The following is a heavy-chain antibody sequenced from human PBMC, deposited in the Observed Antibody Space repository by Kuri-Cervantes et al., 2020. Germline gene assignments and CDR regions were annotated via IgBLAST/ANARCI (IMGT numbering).Heavy chain of an antibody. CDR3: ARDRLGRYCSSTSCPGYGMDV. J-gene: IGHJ6*02. CDR2: TYYRSKWYN. V-gene: IGHV6-1*01. D-gene: IGHD2-2*01. CDR1: GDSVSSNSAA. Sequence: SQTLSLTCAISGDSVSSNSAAWNWIRQSPSRGLEWLGRTYYRSKWYNDYAASVKNRITINPDTSKNQFSLQLNSVTPEDTAVYYCARDRLGRYCSSTSCPGYGMDVWGQGTTVTVSS.